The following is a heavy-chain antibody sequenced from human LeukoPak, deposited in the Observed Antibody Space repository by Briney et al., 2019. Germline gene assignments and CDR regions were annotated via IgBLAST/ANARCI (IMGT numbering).Heavy chain of an antibody. CDR3: AREGGPFYSSSWYADYYGMDV. J-gene: IGHJ6*02. CDR1: GYTFTGYY. CDR2: INPNSGGT. D-gene: IGHD6-13*01. V-gene: IGHV1-2*04. Sequence: ASVKVSCKASGYTFTGYYMHWVRQAPGQGLEWMGWINPNSGGTNYAQKFQGWVTMTRDTSISTAYMELSRLRSDDTAVYYCAREGGPFYSSSWYADYYGMDVWGQGTTVTVSS.